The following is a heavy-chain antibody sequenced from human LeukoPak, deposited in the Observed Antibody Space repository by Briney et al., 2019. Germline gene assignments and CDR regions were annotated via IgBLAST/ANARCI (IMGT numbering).Heavy chain of an antibody. Sequence: PSETLSLTRTVSGGSISSYYWSWIRQPPGKGLEWIGYIYYSGSTNYNPSLKSRVTMSVDTSKNQFSLKLSSVTAADTAVYYCARQALWDYYGSGSYYRFDPWGQGTLVTVSS. CDR3: ARQALWDYYGSGSYYRFDP. J-gene: IGHJ5*02. CDR1: GGSISSYY. V-gene: IGHV4-59*08. D-gene: IGHD3-10*01. CDR2: IYYSGST.